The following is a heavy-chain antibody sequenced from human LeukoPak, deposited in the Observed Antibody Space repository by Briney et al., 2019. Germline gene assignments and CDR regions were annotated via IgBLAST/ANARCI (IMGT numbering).Heavy chain of an antibody. V-gene: IGHV3-23*01. Sequence: GGSLRLSCAASGFTFSSYAMSWVRQAPGKGLEWVSAISGSGGSTYYADSVKGRFTISRDNSKNTLYLQMNSLRAEDTAVYYCARVLHKRNYDSSDYYGSWGQGTLVTVSS. CDR2: ISGSGGST. J-gene: IGHJ5*02. CDR3: ARVLHKRNYDSSDYYGS. D-gene: IGHD3-22*01. CDR1: GFTFSSYA.